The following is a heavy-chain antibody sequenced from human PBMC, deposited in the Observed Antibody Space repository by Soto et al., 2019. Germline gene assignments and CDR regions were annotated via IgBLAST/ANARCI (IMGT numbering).Heavy chain of an antibody. CDR1: GFTFSSYG. V-gene: IGHV3-33*01. CDR3: ARAVAAAGHGMDV. J-gene: IGHJ6*02. CDR2: IWYDGSNK. D-gene: IGHD6-13*01. Sequence: QVQLVESGGGVVQPGRSLRLSCAASGFTFSSYGMHWVRQAPGKGLEWVAVIWYDGSNKYYADSVKGRFTISRDNSKNTLYLQMNSLRAEDTAVYYCARAVAAAGHGMDVWGQGTTVTVSS.